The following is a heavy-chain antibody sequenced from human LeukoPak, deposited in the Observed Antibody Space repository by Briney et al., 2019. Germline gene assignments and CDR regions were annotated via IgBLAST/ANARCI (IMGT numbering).Heavy chain of an antibody. J-gene: IGHJ4*02. CDR1: GFTFSSYA. CDR2: ISYDGSNK. CDR3: ARVGSGWYVGFDY. V-gene: IGHV3-30-3*01. Sequence: GRSLRLSCAASGFTFSSYAMHWVRQAPGKGLEWVAVISYDGSNKYYADSVKGRFTISRDNSKNTLYLQMNSLRAEDTAVYYCARVGSGWYVGFDYWGQGTLVTVSS. D-gene: IGHD6-19*01.